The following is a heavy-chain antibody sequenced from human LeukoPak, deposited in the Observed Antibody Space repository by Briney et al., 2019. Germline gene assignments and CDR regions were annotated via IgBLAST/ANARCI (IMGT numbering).Heavy chain of an antibody. J-gene: IGHJ4*02. CDR2: IYYSGGT. V-gene: IGHV4-39*07. D-gene: IGHD1-26*01. CDR1: GGSISSSSYY. CDR3: ARYKSVGGSPDY. Sequence: SETLSLTCTVSGGSISSSSYYWTWIRQPPGKGLEWIGSIYYSGGTYYNPSLKSRVTISVDTSKNQFSLKVSSVTAADTAVYYCARYKSVGGSPDYWGQGTLVTVSS.